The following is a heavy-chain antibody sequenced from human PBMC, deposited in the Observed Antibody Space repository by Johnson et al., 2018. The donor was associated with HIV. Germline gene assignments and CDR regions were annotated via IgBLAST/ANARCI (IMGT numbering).Heavy chain of an antibody. CDR1: GFTFDPYA. CDR2: ISHDETSK. D-gene: IGHD6-19*01. Sequence: QVQLVESGGGVVQSGRSLRLSCVASGFTFDPYAMHWVRQAPGKGLEWVAVISHDETSKNYPDSVKVRFFISRDTSKKTLFLQMNNLRPEDTAVYHCARSTRWGSGWIDTHSDGFEVWGQGTTVIVSS. CDR3: ARSTRWGSGWIDTHSDGFEV. V-gene: IGHV3-30*03. J-gene: IGHJ3*01.